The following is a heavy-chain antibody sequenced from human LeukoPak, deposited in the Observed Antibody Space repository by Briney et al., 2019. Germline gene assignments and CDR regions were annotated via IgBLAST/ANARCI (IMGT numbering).Heavy chain of an antibody. Sequence: GGSLRLSCAASGFTFSSYGMSWVRQAPGKGLEWVSGISGSGGSTNYADSVKGRFTISRDNSMNTLYLQMNSLRAEDTAVYYCAKDATFGGVMAMYYFDYWGQGTLVTVSS. D-gene: IGHD3-16*01. CDR1: GFTFSSYG. J-gene: IGHJ4*02. V-gene: IGHV3-23*01. CDR2: ISGSGGST. CDR3: AKDATFGGVMAMYYFDY.